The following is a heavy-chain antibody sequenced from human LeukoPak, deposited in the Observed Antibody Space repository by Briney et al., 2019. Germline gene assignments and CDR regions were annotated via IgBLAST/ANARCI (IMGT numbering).Heavy chain of an antibody. CDR3: ARVMASTEAIAAAGHFDY. CDR2: NYYSGST. V-gene: IGHV4-39*01. CDR1: GGSISSSSYY. D-gene: IGHD6-13*01. J-gene: IGHJ4*02. Sequence: SETLSLTCTVSGGSISSSSYYWGWIRQPPGKGLEWIGSNYYSGSTYYNPSLKSRVTISVDTSKNQFSLKLSSVTAADTAVYYCARVMASTEAIAAAGHFDYWGQGTLVTVSS.